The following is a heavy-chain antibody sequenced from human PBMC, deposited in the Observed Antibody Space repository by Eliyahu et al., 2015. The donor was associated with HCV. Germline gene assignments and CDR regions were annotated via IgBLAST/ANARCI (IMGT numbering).Heavy chain of an antibody. J-gene: IGHJ5*02. CDR3: ASGGGGIAVTGTGGWFDP. V-gene: IGHV4-59*01. CDR1: GGSXTTXS. CDR2: IHYSGXT. Sequence: QVQLQESGPGLVKPSXTLSLTCTVXGGSXTTXSWXWIRQPPGXGLEWIGYIHYSGXTNYNPSLKSRVTISVDTSKNQFSLNLTSVTAADTAMYYCASGGGGIAVTGTGGWFDPWGQGTLVTVSS. D-gene: IGHD6-19*01.